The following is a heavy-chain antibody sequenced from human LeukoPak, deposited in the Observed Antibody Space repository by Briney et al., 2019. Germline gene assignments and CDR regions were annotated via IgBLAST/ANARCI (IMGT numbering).Heavy chain of an antibody. D-gene: IGHD2-15*01. CDR1: GFTFSNYA. J-gene: IGHJ4*02. V-gene: IGHV3-23*01. CDR3: APYCSGGTCYLFDY. CDR2: ISDSGGST. Sequence: PGGSLRLSCAASGFTFSNYAMGWVRQAPRKGLEWVSGISDSGGSTYYADSVKGRFTISRDNSKNTLYLHMYSLRADDTAVYYCAPYCSGGTCYLFDYWGQGTLVTVSS.